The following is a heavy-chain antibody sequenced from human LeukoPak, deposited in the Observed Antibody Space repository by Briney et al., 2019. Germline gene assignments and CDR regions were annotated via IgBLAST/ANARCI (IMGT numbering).Heavy chain of an antibody. D-gene: IGHD3-22*01. V-gene: IGHV4-39*07. Sequence: SETLSLTCTVSGGSISSSSYYWGWIRQPPGKGLEWIGSIYYSGSTYYNPSLKSRVTISVDTFKNQFSLKLSSVTAADTAVYYCASLADYYDSSGYFLDYWGQGTLVTVSS. CDR1: GGSISSSSYY. J-gene: IGHJ4*02. CDR2: IYYSGST. CDR3: ASLADYYDSSGYFLDY.